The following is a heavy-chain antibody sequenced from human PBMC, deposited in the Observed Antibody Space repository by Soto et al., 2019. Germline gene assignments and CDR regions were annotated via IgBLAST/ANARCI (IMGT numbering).Heavy chain of an antibody. V-gene: IGHV1-69*01. J-gene: IGHJ6*02. CDR2: TIPIFGTA. Sequence: KVSCKASGGTFGSYAISWVRQAPGQGLEWMGGTIPIFGTANYAQKFQGRVTITADESTSTAYMELSSLRSEDTAVYYCAREPHRGAAAGANYYYGMDVWGQGTTVTVSS. CDR1: GGTFGSYA. CDR3: AREPHRGAAAGANYYYGMDV. D-gene: IGHD6-13*01.